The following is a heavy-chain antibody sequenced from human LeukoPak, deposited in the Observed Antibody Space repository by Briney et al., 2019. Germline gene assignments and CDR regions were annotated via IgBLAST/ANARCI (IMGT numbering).Heavy chain of an antibody. Sequence: GGSLRLSCAASGFTFSSYAMSWVRQAPGKGLEWVSAFSGSGGYTFYADSVKGRFTISRDNSKNTLYLQMNSLRAEDTAVYYCAKASFYYGSGTYYNDFDYWGQGTLVTVSS. CDR2: FSGSGGYT. D-gene: IGHD3-10*01. V-gene: IGHV3-23*01. J-gene: IGHJ4*02. CDR3: AKASFYYGSGTYYNDFDY. CDR1: GFTFSSYA.